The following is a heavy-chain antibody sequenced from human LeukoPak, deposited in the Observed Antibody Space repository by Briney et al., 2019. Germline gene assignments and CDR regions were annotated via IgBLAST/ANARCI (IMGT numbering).Heavy chain of an antibody. Sequence: SETLSLTCAVYGGSFSGYYWGWIRQPPGKGLEWIGEINHSGSTNYNPSLKGRVTISVDTSKNQFSLKLSSVTAADTAVYYCARGPNRWLQLTVFNYWGQGTLVTVSS. J-gene: IGHJ4*02. CDR1: GGSFSGYY. D-gene: IGHD5-24*01. CDR2: INHSGST. V-gene: IGHV4-34*01. CDR3: ARGPNRWLQLTVFNY.